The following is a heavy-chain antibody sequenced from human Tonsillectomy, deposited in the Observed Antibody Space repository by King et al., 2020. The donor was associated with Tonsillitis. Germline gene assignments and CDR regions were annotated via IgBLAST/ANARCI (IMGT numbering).Heavy chain of an antibody. V-gene: IGHV5-51*01. CDR2: VYPGDSDT. Sequence: VQLVQSGAEVRKPGESLKISCKGSGYSFTNYWIGWVRQMPGKGLEWMGIVYPGDSDTRYSPSFQGQVTISADRSISTAYLQWSSLKASDTAMYYCARLGEWLVQEEYFDYWGQGTLVTVSS. CDR1: GYSFTNYW. CDR3: ARLGEWLVQEEYFDY. J-gene: IGHJ4*02. D-gene: IGHD6-19*01.